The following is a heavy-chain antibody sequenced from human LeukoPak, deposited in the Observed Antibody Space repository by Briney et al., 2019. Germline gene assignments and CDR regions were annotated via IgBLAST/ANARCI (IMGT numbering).Heavy chain of an antibody. J-gene: IGHJ4*02. CDR3: TRLNFDY. V-gene: IGHV3-73*01. CDR1: GFTFSGSA. Sequence: PGGSLRLSCAASGFTFSGSAMHWVRQASGKGLEWVGRIRSKANSYAAAYAASVKGRFTISRDDSKDTAYLQMNSLKTEDTAVYYCTRLNFDYWGQGTLVTVSS. CDR2: IRSKANSYAA.